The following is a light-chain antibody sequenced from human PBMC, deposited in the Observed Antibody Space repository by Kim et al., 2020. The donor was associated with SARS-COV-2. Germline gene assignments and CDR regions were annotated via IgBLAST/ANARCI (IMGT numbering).Light chain of an antibody. Sequence: PASISFRSSQSLLDSTGYDYLDWYLQKPGQSPQLLIYLGSNRASGVPARFSGSGSGTDFTLKISRVEAEDVGVYYCMQALQTPLTFGQGTKVDIK. CDR2: LGS. V-gene: IGKV2-28*01. CDR1: QSLLDSTGYDY. J-gene: IGKJ1*01. CDR3: MQALQTPLT.